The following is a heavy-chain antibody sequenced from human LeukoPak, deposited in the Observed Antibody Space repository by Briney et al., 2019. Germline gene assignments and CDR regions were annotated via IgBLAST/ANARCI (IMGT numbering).Heavy chain of an antibody. D-gene: IGHD1-7*01. CDR2: MNSDGSTT. J-gene: IGHJ4*02. CDR3: ATAGNYRFDN. CDR1: GFTFSTTR. Sequence: GALTLSFSASGFTFSTTRVNLGRQTPGEGLVWVSRMNSDGSTTNYADSVKGRFTISRDNAKSTLYLQMNNLRVEDTAVYYCATAGNYRFDNWGQGTLVTVSP. V-gene: IGHV3-74*01.